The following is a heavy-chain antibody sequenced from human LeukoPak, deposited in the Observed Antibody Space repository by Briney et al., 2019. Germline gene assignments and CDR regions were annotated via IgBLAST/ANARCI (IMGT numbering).Heavy chain of an antibody. V-gene: IGHV3-74*01. CDR2: FNSDGSST. CDR3: SRSGLAQPSI. CDR1: GFTFSRYW. Sequence: GGSLTLSCAPSGFTFSRYWMHWVRQSPGKGLVCVSLFNSDGSSTSYADSVKGRITISRDNAKNTLYLQMDSPRAEDTAVYYCSRSGLAQPSIWGQGTLVTVSS. J-gene: IGHJ4*02. D-gene: IGHD1-26*01.